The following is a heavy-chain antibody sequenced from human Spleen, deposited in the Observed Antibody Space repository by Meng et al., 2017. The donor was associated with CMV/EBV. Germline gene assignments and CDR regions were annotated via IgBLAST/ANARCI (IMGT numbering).Heavy chain of an antibody. J-gene: IGHJ4*02. V-gene: IGHV3-21*01. D-gene: IGHD2-2*01. CDR1: GFNYSRYS. Sequence: GESLKISCAASGFNYSRYSMNWVRQAPGKGLEWVSSISSSGSHVYYADSVQGRFAISRDNAKNSLYLHMNSLRAEDTAVYYCAREGRYCSSTSCYHSDYWGQGTLVTVSS. CDR2: ISSSGSHV. CDR3: AREGRYCSSTSCYHSDY.